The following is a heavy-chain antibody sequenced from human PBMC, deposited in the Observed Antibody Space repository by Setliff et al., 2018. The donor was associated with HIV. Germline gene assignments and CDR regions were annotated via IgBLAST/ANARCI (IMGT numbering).Heavy chain of an antibody. CDR3: GRVPYRSAWFSGGHNPFDV. CDR1: GYSFTSYA. D-gene: IGHD6-19*01. CDR2: ISPNSGYT. J-gene: IGHJ3*01. Sequence: ASVKVSCKASGYSFTSYAISWVRQAPGQGLEWMAWISPNSGYTLFAQKFRGRVTMTADTSTSTAYMDLGSLRSDDTAVYYCGRVPYRSAWFSGGHNPFDVWGQGTMVTVSS. V-gene: IGHV1-18*01.